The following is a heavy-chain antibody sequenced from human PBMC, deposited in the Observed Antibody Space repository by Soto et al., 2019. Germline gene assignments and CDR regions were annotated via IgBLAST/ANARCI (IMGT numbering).Heavy chain of an antibody. Sequence: EVQLVESGGGLFRPVGSLRLSGAASGFTFSYYWRHWVGQAPGKGLGWVSRIHSDGSSTTYADFVKGRFIISRDNARNTVDLQMNSVRVEDTAVYYCARGDRGAFDLWGQGTVVTVSS. CDR3: ARGDRGAFDL. V-gene: IGHV3-74*01. J-gene: IGHJ3*01. D-gene: IGHD1-26*01. CDR2: IHSDGSST. CDR1: GFTFSYYW.